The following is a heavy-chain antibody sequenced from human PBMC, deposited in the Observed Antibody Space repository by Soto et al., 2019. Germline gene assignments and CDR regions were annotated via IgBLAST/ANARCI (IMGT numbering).Heavy chain of an antibody. D-gene: IGHD5-12*01. CDR2: MSYDGSNK. Sequence: QVQLVESGGGVVQPGRSLRLSCSASGFIFSSYGIHWVRQAPGKGLEWVAVMSYDGSNKYYADSVKGRFTISRDNSKNTLYLQMHSLRAEDTAVYYCAKDLNSGTQSYYYGMDVWGQGTTVTVSS. V-gene: IGHV3-30*18. CDR3: AKDLNSGTQSYYYGMDV. J-gene: IGHJ6*02. CDR1: GFIFSSYG.